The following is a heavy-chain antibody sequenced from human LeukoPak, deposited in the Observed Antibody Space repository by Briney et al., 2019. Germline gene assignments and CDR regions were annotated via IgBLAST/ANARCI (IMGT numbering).Heavy chain of an antibody. D-gene: IGHD3-22*01. J-gene: IGHJ4*02. Sequence: SETLSLTCTVSGYSISSGYYWGWIRQPPGKGLEWIGSIYHSGSTYYNPSLKSRVTISVDTSKNHFSLMLTSVTAADTAVYYCARRAYYDSRGHYYAFDYWGQGTLVTVSS. V-gene: IGHV4-38-2*02. CDR1: GYSISSGYY. CDR3: ARRAYYDSRGHYYAFDY. CDR2: IYHSGST.